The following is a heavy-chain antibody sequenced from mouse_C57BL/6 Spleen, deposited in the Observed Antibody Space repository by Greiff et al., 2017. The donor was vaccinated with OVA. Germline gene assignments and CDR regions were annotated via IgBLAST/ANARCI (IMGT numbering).Heavy chain of an antibody. CDR2: ISSGSSTI. D-gene: IGHD2-3*01. CDR1: GFTFSDYG. CDR3: ARLYDYGAMDY. V-gene: IGHV5-17*01. Sequence: DVQLVESGGGLVKPGGSLKLSCAASGFTFSDYGMHWVRQAPEKGLEWVAYISSGSSTIYYADTVKGRFTISRDNAKNTLFLQMTSLRSEDTAMYYCARLYDYGAMDYWGQGTSVTVSS. J-gene: IGHJ4*01.